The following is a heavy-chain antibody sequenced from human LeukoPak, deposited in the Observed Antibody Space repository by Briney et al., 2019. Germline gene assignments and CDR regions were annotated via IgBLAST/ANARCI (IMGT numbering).Heavy chain of an antibody. V-gene: IGHV1-24*01. CDR3: ARGRDWNVVYDAFDI. J-gene: IGHJ3*02. Sequence: ASVKVSCKVSGYSLTELSMHWVRQTPGKGLEWMGGFDPEAGETIYAQKFQGRVTMTEDTSTDTAYMELSSLRSEDTAVYYCARGRDWNVVYDAFDIWGQGTMVTVSS. CDR1: GYSLTELS. D-gene: IGHD1-1*01. CDR2: FDPEAGET.